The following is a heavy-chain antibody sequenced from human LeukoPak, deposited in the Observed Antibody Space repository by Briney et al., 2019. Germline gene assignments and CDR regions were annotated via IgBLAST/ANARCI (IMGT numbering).Heavy chain of an antibody. CDR2: IYPGDSDT. J-gene: IGHJ3*02. Sequence: GESLKISCKGSGYSFINYWIGWVRQMPGKGLEWMGIIYPGDSDTRYSPSFQGQVTISADKSISTAYLQWSSLKASDTAMYYCASSRYYYDSSGYARQDAFDIWGQGTMVTVSS. V-gene: IGHV5-51*01. CDR1: GYSFINYW. D-gene: IGHD3-22*01. CDR3: ASSRYYYDSSGYARQDAFDI.